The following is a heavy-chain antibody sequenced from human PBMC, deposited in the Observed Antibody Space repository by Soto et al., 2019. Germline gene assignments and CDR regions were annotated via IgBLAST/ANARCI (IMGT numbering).Heavy chain of an antibody. CDR2: ISSSSSTI. V-gene: IGHV3-48*02. CDR1: GFTFSSYS. J-gene: IGHJ4*02. Sequence: GGSLRLSCAASGFTFSSYSMNWVRQAPGKGLEWVSYISSSSSTIYYADSVKGRFTISRDNAKNSLYLQMNSLRDEDTAVYYCAREGGEGYSYGYGADYWGQGTLVTVSS. CDR3: AREGGEGYSYGYGADY. D-gene: IGHD5-18*01.